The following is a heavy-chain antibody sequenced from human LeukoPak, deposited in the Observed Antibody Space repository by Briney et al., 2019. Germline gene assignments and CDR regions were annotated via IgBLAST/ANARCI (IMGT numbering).Heavy chain of an antibody. J-gene: IGHJ4*02. CDR3: ARSAVLGSVAAYYFDY. Sequence: GGSLRLSCAASGFTFSSYWMSWVRQAPGKGLEWVANIKQDGSEKYYVDSVKGRFTISRDNAKNSLYLQMNSLRDEDTAVYYCARSAVLGSVAAYYFDYWGQGTQVTVSS. CDR2: IKQDGSEK. D-gene: IGHD6-19*01. CDR1: GFTFSSYW. V-gene: IGHV3-7*02.